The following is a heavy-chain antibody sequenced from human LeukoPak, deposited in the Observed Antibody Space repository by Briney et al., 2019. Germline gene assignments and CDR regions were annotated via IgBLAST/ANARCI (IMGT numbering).Heavy chain of an antibody. V-gene: IGHV3-30-3*01. CDR2: ISYDGGNK. D-gene: IGHD6-19*01. Sequence: PGRSLRLSCAASGFTFSSYAMHWVRQAPGKGLEWVAVISYDGGNKYYADSVKGRFTISRDNSKNTLYLQMNSLRAEDTAVYYCARGLYSSGWSNYFDYWGQGTLVTVSS. CDR3: ARGLYSSGWSNYFDY. J-gene: IGHJ4*02. CDR1: GFTFSSYA.